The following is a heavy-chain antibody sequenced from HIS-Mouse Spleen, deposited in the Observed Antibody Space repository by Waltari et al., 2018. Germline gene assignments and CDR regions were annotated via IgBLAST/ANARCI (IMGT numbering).Heavy chain of an antibody. CDR3: AREIPYSSSWYDWYFDL. CDR2: IYYSGST. J-gene: IGHJ2*01. V-gene: IGHV4-39*07. D-gene: IGHD6-13*01. CDR1: GGSISRSIYY. Sequence: QLQLQESGPGLVKPSETLSLTCTVPGGSISRSIYYWGWLRQPPGKGLEWIGSIYYSGSTYYNPSLKSRVTISVDTSKNQFSLKLSSVTAADTAVYYCAREIPYSSSWYDWYFDLWGRGTLVTVSS.